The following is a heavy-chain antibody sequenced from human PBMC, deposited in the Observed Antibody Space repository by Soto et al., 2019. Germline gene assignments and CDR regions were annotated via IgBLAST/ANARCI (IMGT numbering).Heavy chain of an antibody. D-gene: IGHD6-13*01. J-gene: IGHJ2*01. CDR2: ISGSGGST. Sequence: EVQLLESGGGLVQPGGSLRLACAASGFTFSSYAMSWVRQAPGKGLEWVSAISGSGGSTYYADSVKGRFTFSRDNSKNMLSMQMNRLRAEEAAEYCCAAGHSSSWPNCYFDVWGHGTLVTVSS. CDR1: GFTFSSYA. CDR3: AAGHSSSWPNCYFDV. V-gene: IGHV3-23*01.